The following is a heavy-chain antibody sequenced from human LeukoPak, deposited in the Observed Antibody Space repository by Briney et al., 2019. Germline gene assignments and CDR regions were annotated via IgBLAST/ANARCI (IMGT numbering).Heavy chain of an antibody. J-gene: IGHJ5*02. CDR2: ISYDGSIK. D-gene: IGHD1-7*01. Sequence: GRSLRLSCAASGFTFNSYAMHWVRQAPGKGLEWVAVISYDGSIKYYADSMKGRFTISRDNSKSTLYLQMNSLRVEDTAVYYCARMMTGTGDQWGQGTLLIVSP. CDR3: ARMMTGTGDQ. V-gene: IGHV3-30-3*01. CDR1: GFTFNSYA.